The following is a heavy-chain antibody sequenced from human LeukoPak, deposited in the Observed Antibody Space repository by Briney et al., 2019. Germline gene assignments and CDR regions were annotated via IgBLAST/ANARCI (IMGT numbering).Heavy chain of an antibody. Sequence: SETLSLTCTVSGGSISSYYWSWIRQPPGKGLEWIGYIYYSGSTNYNPSLKSQVTISVDTSKNQFSLKLSSVTAADTAVYYCARVIDCYDYWGQGTLVTVSS. CDR1: GGSISSYY. J-gene: IGHJ4*02. D-gene: IGHD2-21*02. V-gene: IGHV4-59*12. CDR2: IYYSGST. CDR3: ARVIDCYDY.